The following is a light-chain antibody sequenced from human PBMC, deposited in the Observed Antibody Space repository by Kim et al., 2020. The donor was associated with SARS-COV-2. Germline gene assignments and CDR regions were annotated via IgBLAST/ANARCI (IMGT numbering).Light chain of an antibody. CDR2: DVS. J-gene: IGLJ2*01. Sequence: LTQPASVSGSPGQSITISCTGTSSDVGGYKYVSWYQQHPGKAPKLMIYDVSNRPSGVSNRFSGSKSDNTASLTISGLQAEDEADYYCSSYTSSTSVVFGGGTQLTVL. CDR3: SSYTSSTSVV. CDR1: SSDVGGYKY. V-gene: IGLV2-14*03.